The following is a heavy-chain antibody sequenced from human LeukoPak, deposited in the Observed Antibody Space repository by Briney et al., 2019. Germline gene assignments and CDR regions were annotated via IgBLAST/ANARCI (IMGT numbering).Heavy chain of an antibody. CDR3: AKEHSSGWDLYYFDY. J-gene: IGHJ4*02. CDR2: ISGSGGST. Sequence: GGSLRLSCVASGFTFSDAWMSWVRQAPGKGLEWVSAISGSGGSTYYADSVKGRFTISRDNSKNTLYLQMNSLRAEDTAVYYCAKEHSSGWDLYYFDYWGQGTLVTVSS. CDR1: GFTFSDAW. V-gene: IGHV3-23*01. D-gene: IGHD6-19*01.